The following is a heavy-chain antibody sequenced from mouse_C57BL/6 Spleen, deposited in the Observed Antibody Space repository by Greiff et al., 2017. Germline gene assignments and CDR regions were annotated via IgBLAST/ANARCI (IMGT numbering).Heavy chain of an antibody. V-gene: IGHV1-82*01. CDR3: ARNYYGSSFYYFDY. D-gene: IGHD1-1*01. CDR2: IYPGDGDT. CDR1: GYAFSSSW. J-gene: IGHJ2*01. Sequence: QVQLQQSGPELVKPGASVKISCKASGYAFSSSWMNWVKQRPGKGLEWIGRIYPGDGDTNYNGKFKGKATLTADKSSSTAYMQLSSLTSEASAVYFCARNYYGSSFYYFDYWGQGTTLTVSS.